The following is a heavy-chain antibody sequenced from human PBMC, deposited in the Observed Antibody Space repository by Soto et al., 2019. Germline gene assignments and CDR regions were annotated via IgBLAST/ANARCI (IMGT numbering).Heavy chain of an antibody. Sequence: GGSLRLSCAASGFTFSSYAMSWVRQAPGKGLEWVSSITDSGGSTYYSDSVRGRFSISRGNSRNTLHLQMNSLRAEDTALYYCAKAGPNSHGRNFFDYWGQGTLVTVSS. V-gene: IGHV3-23*01. D-gene: IGHD1-26*01. CDR2: ITDSGGST. CDR1: GFTFSSYA. J-gene: IGHJ4*02. CDR3: AKAGPNSHGRNFFDY.